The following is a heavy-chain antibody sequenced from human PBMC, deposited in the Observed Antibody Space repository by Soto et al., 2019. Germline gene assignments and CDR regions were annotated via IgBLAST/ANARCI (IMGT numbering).Heavy chain of an antibody. CDR3: ARGGDNHAFDT. D-gene: IGHD1-1*01. CDR2: INNDGSVT. J-gene: IGHJ3*02. V-gene: IGHV3-74*01. Sequence: GGSLRLSCAASGFTFSSYWMYWVRRAPGKGLVYVSRINNDGSVTTYADSVKGRFTISRDNAKNTLYLQMNSLRVEDTAVYYCARGGDNHAFDTWGQGTMVTV. CDR1: GFTFSSYW.